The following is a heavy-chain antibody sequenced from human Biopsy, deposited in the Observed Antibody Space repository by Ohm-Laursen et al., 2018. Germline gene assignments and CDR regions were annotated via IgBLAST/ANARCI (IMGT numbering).Heavy chain of an antibody. CDR2: IYLGGTT. Sequence: SLRLSCSAPGITVSGNYMTWVRQAPGKGLEWVSVIYLGGTTYYADSVKGRFTISRDNSKNMVYLQMNSLRAEDTAVYYCARHHCTNGVCLGVYFDYWGQGTLVTVSS. CDR1: GITVSGNY. CDR3: ARHHCTNGVCLGVYFDY. V-gene: IGHV3-53*01. J-gene: IGHJ4*02. D-gene: IGHD2-8*01.